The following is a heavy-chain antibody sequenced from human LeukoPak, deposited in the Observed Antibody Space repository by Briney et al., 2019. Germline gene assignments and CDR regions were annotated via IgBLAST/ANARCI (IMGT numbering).Heavy chain of an antibody. D-gene: IGHD2-15*01. CDR3: ASQGVVVVAATRRGAFDI. CDR2: IYHSGST. J-gene: IGHJ3*02. CDR1: GGSISSSNW. Sequence: SETLSLTCAVSGGSISSSNWWSWVRQLPGKGLEWIGEIYHSGSTNYNPSLKSRVTISVDKSKNQFSLKLSSVTAADTAVYYCASQGVVVVAATRRGAFDIWGQGTMVTVSS. V-gene: IGHV4-4*02.